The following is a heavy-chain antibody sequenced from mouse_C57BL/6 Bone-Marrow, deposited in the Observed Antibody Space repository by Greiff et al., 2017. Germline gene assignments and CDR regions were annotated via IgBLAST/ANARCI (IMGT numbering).Heavy chain of an antibody. Sequence: QVQLQQSGAELVKPGASVKLSCKASGYTFTSYWMHWVKQRPGRGLEWIGRIDPNSGGTKYNEKFKSKATLTVDKPSSTAYMQLSSLASEDSAVYYCARTFLFIATVGGFDYWGQGTLVTVSA. CDR3: ARTFLFIATVGGFDY. V-gene: IGHV1-72*01. J-gene: IGHJ3*01. CDR1: GYTFTSYW. D-gene: IGHD1-1*01. CDR2: IDPNSGGT.